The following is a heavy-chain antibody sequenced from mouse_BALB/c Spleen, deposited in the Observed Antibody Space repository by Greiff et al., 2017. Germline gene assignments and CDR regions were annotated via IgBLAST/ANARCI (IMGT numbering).Heavy chain of an antibody. CDR3: ARGDYYASSPMDD. J-gene: IGHJ4*01. V-gene: IGHV1-9*01. CDR1: GYTFSSYW. D-gene: IGHD1-1*01. Sequence: VQLQQSGAELVKPGASVKISCKATGYTFSSYWIEWVKQRPGHGLEWIGEILPGSGSTNYNEKFKGKATFTADTSSNTAYMQLSSLTSEDSAVYYCARGDYYASSPMDDWGQGTSVTVSS. CDR2: ILPGSGST.